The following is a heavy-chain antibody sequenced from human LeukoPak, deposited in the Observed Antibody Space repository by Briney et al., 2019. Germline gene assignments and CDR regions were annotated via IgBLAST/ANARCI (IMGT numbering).Heavy chain of an antibody. CDR3: ARTYYDFWSPPNYYMDV. CDR1: GGSISSYY. V-gene: IGHV4-59*08. Sequence: SETLSLTCTVSGGSISSYYWSWIRQPPGKGLEWIGYVYYSGSTNYNPSLKSRVTISVDTSKNQFSLKLSSVTATDTAVYYCARTYYDFWSPPNYYMDVWGKGTTVTVSS. J-gene: IGHJ6*03. CDR2: VYYSGST. D-gene: IGHD3-3*01.